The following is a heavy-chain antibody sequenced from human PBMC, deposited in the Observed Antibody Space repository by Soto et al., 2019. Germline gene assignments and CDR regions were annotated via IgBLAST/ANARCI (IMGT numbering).Heavy chain of an antibody. CDR1: GASITSGSYS. D-gene: IGHD1-26*01. CDR2: IHVTGYT. CDR3: ARGGALRPNGHFPLAF. V-gene: IGHV4-30-2*01. J-gene: IGHJ4*02. Sequence: QLQLQESGSGLVNPSQTLSLTCTVSGASITSGSYSWSWIRQAPGKGLEWIGNIHVTGYTAFSPALKRRGTMSFDTSKNQFSLNVNSVTAADTAVYFCARGGALRPNGHFPLAFWGQGTLVTVSS.